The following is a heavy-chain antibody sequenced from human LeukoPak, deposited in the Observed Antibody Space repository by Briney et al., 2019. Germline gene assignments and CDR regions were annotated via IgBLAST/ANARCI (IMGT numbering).Heavy chain of an antibody. CDR1: GGSISSYY. J-gene: IGHJ5*02. CDR2: IFYSGST. D-gene: IGHD3-10*01. Sequence: SETLSLTCAISGGSISSYYWSWVRQPPGKGLEWIGHIFYSGSTTYNPSLKSRITIVVDRSKNHFSLKLKSVTAADTAVYYCAREVTMVRGVIPSWFDPWGQGTLVTVSS. V-gene: IGHV4-59*01. CDR3: AREVTMVRGVIPSWFDP.